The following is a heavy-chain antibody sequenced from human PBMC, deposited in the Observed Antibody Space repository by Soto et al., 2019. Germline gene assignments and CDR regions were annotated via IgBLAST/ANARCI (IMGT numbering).Heavy chain of an antibody. V-gene: IGHV3-21*01. CDR2: ISSSSSYI. J-gene: IGHJ4*02. CDR1: GFTFSSYS. D-gene: IGHD3-3*01. CDR3: ARDRVEWLRYFDY. Sequence: GGSLRLSCAASGFTFSSYSMNWVRQAPGKGLKWVSSISSSSSYIYYADSVKGRFTISRDNAKNSLYLQMNSLRAEDTAVYYCARDRVEWLRYFDYWGQGTLVTVSS.